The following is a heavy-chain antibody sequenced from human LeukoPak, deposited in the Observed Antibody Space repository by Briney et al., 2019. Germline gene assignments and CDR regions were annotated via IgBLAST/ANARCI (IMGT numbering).Heavy chain of an antibody. Sequence: GGSLRLSCAASGFTVSSNYMSWVHQAPGKGLEWVSVIYSGGSTYYADSVKGRFTISRDNSKNTLYLQMNSLRAEDTAVYYCASDFGEYYYYGMDVWGQGTTVTVSS. CDR3: ASDFGEYYYYGMDV. D-gene: IGHD3-10*01. V-gene: IGHV3-53*01. CDR1: GFTVSSNY. CDR2: IYSGGST. J-gene: IGHJ6*02.